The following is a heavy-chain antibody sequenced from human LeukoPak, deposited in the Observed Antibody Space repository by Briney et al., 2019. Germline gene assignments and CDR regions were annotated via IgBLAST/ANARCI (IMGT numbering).Heavy chain of an antibody. CDR1: GGSISSYY. CDR2: IYTSGNT. J-gene: IGHJ4*02. Sequence: SETLSLTCTVSGGSISSYYWNWIRQPAGKRLEWIGRIYTSGNTNYSPSLKSRVTISVDKSKNQFSLKLSSVTAADTAVYYCAGTDTNRFDYWGQGALVTVSS. CDR3: AGTDTNRFDY. V-gene: IGHV4-4*07. D-gene: IGHD1-14*01.